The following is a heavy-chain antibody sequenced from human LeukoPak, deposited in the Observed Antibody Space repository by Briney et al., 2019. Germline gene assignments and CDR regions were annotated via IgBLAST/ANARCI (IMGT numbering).Heavy chain of an antibody. CDR2: IWYDGSNK. D-gene: IGHD5-18*01. Sequence: SLRLSCAASGFTLSSYGMHWVRQAPGKGLEWVAVIWYDGSNKYYADSVKGRFTISRDNSKNTLYLQMNSLRAEDTAVYYCAKLVDTAMVEDAFDIWGQGTMVTVSS. J-gene: IGHJ3*02. CDR1: GFTLSSYG. V-gene: IGHV3-33*06. CDR3: AKLVDTAMVEDAFDI.